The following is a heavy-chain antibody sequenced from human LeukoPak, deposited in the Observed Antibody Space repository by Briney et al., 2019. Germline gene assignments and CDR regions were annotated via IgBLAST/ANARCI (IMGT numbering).Heavy chain of an antibody. Sequence: SETLSLTCTVSGGSISSYYWSWIRQPAGKGLEWIGRIYTSGSTNYNPSLKSRVTMSVDTSKNQFSLKLSSVTAADTAVYYCARDLMVRGVIGGYYYYYMDVWGKGTTVTVSS. J-gene: IGHJ6*03. CDR3: ARDLMVRGVIGGYYYYYMDV. D-gene: IGHD3-10*01. CDR2: IYTSGST. CDR1: GGSISSYY. V-gene: IGHV4-4*07.